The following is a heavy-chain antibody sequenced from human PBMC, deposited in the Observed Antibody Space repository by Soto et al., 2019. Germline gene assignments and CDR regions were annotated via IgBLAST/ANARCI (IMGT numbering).Heavy chain of an antibody. Sequence: QVQLVQSGAEVKKPGSSVKISCTTSGDTFFNYTFTWVRRAPGRGLEWMGRVIPLLDASNYAEKFQDRVTITADKSTSTAYMELSGLKSDDSAIYYCASGKSQMTQDRMGFYYYMDVWGKGTTVTVSS. CDR3: ASGKSQMTQDRMGFYYYMDV. CDR2: VIPLLDAS. V-gene: IGHV1-69*08. D-gene: IGHD2-15*01. J-gene: IGHJ6*03. CDR1: GDTFFNYT.